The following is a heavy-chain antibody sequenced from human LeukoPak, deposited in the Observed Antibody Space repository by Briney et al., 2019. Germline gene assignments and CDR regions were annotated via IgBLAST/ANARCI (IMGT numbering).Heavy chain of an antibody. CDR2: ISSSSSYI. V-gene: IGHV3-21*01. CDR1: GFTFSSYS. Sequence: GGSLRLSCAASGFTFSSYSMNWVRQAPGKGLEWVSSISSSSSYIYYADSVKGRFTISRDNAKNSLYLQMNSLRAEDTAVYYCASNDFWSGYYTYYFDYWGQGTLVTVSP. J-gene: IGHJ4*02. D-gene: IGHD3-3*01. CDR3: ASNDFWSGYYTYYFDY.